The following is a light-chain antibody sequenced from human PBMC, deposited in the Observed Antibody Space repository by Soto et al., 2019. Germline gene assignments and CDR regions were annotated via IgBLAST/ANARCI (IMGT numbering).Light chain of an antibody. CDR2: KAS. V-gene: IGKV1-5*03. J-gene: IGKJ2*03. CDR1: RSVSTW. Sequence: DIQMTQSPSTLSASVGDRVIITCRASRSVSTWLAWYQQKPGKAPKLLISKASNLESGIPSRFSGSGSWTEFTLTISSLQPADFATYYCQQYDSPWDSFGQGTKLEIK. CDR3: QQYDSPWDS.